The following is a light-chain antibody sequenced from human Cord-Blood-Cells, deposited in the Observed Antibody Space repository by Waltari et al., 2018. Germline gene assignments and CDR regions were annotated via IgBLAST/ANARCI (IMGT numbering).Light chain of an antibody. CDR2: DAS. CDR1: QDISNY. Sequence: DIQMTQSPSSMSASVGARVTITCQASQDISNYLNWYQQKPGKAPKLLIYDASNLETGVPSRFSGSGSGTDFTFTIISLQPEDIATYYCQQYDNLPLTFGGGTKVEIK. CDR3: QQYDNLPLT. V-gene: IGKV1-33*01. J-gene: IGKJ4*01.